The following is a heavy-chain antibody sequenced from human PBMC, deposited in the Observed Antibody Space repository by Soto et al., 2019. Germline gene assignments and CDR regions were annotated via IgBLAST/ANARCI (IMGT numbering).Heavy chain of an antibody. CDR3: ARGAAVDTAMVTGYSSSWYVHPFDY. V-gene: IGHV3-33*01. D-gene: IGHD6-13*01. CDR1: GFTFSSYG. J-gene: IGHJ4*02. CDR2: IWYDGSNK. Sequence: GGSLRLSCAASGFTFSSYGMHWVRQAPGKGLEWVAVIWYDGSNKYYADSVKGRFTISRDNSKNTLYLQMNSLRAEDTAVYYCARGAAVDTAMVTGYSSSWYVHPFDYWGQGT.